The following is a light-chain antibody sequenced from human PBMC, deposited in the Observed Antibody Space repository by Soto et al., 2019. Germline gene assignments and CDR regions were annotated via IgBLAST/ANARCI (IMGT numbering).Light chain of an antibody. CDR2: GAS. V-gene: IGKV3-15*01. Sequence: EIVMTQSPAMLSVSPGERATLSCRASQNVNNRLAWYQQKAGQPPRLLIYGASTRATGIPARFSGSESGTECTLTISSLQSEDFAVYYCQHFNSWPLLFGQGTKVEIK. CDR1: QNVNNR. CDR3: QHFNSWPLL. J-gene: IGKJ1*01.